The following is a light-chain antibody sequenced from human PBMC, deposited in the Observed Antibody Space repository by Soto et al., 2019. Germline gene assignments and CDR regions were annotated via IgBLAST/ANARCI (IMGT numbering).Light chain of an antibody. V-gene: IGKV3-15*01. Sequence: EIVMTQSPATLSVSPVEGATLSGRASQSVSSKLAWYQQKPGQAPRLLIYGASTRATGIPARFSGSGSGTEFTPIISSLQSEDSAVYYCQQYNSWLWTFGQGTKVDIK. CDR3: QQYNSWLWT. CDR2: GAS. J-gene: IGKJ1*01. CDR1: QSVSSK.